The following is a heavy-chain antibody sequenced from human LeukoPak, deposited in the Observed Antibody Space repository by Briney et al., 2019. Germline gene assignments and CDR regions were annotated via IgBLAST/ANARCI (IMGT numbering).Heavy chain of an antibody. Sequence: GGSLRLSCAASGFSFEDYGMSWVRQVPGKGLEWVAFIRYDGSNKYYADSVKGRFTISRDNSKNTLYLQMNSLRAEDTAVYYCAKDRPLDYYDSSGYVDYWGQGTLVTVSS. V-gene: IGHV3-30*02. CDR1: GFSFEDYG. CDR3: AKDRPLDYYDSSGYVDY. J-gene: IGHJ4*02. CDR2: IRYDGSNK. D-gene: IGHD3-22*01.